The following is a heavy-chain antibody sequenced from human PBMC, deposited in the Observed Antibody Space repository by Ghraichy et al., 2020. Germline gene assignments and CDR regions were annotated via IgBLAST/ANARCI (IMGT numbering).Heavy chain of an antibody. Sequence: SPTLSLTCAISGDSVSNNNVAWNWIRQSPARGLEWLGRTYYTSKWYSEYAVSVKSRITINPDTPKNQVSLHLNSVTPEDTAVYYCARERDNTLGYWGQGTLVTVSS. D-gene: IGHD1-14*01. CDR2: TYYTSKWYS. CDR1: GDSVSNNNVA. CDR3: ARERDNTLGY. J-gene: IGHJ4*02. V-gene: IGHV6-1*01.